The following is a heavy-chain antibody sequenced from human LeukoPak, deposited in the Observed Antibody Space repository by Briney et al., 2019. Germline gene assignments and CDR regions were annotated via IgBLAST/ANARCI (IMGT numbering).Heavy chain of an antibody. CDR3: ARVMKVRGVKGSNYYYYMDV. D-gene: IGHD3-10*01. Sequence: SVKVSCKASGGTFSSYAISWVRQAPGQGLEWMGGIIPIFGTANYAQKFQGRVTITTDESTSTAYMELSSLRSEDTAVYYCARVMKVRGVKGSNYYYYMDVWGKGTTVTVSS. V-gene: IGHV1-69*05. CDR1: GGTFSSYA. J-gene: IGHJ6*03. CDR2: IIPIFGTA.